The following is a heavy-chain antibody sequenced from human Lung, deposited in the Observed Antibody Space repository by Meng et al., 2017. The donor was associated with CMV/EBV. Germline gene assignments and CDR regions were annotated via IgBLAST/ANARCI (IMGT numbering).Heavy chain of an antibody. CDR3: ARDAGSGQDYYDSRGYYDY. CDR2: ISFDGKKE. CDR1: GFTFSSFA. Sequence: GGSLRLSCAASGFTFSSFAMHWVRQAPGKGLEWVAMISFDGKKESYADSVKGRFTVSRDNSKTTVYLQMNSLRSEDTAVYYCARDAGSGQDYYDSRGYYDYWGQGNXV. J-gene: IGHJ4*02. V-gene: IGHV3-30*04. D-gene: IGHD3-22*01.